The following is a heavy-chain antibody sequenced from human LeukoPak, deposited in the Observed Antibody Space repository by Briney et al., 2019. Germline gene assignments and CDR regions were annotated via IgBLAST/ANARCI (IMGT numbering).Heavy chain of an antibody. V-gene: IGHV1-45*02. D-gene: IGHD4-17*01. Sequence: EASVKVSCKASGGTFSTYAISWVRQAPGQALEWMGWITPFNVNTNYAQKFQDRVTITRDRSMSTAYMELSSLRSEDTAMYYCARSDYGDYAQFDYWGQGTLVTVSS. J-gene: IGHJ4*02. CDR2: ITPFNVNT. CDR3: ARSDYGDYAQFDY. CDR1: GGTFSTYA.